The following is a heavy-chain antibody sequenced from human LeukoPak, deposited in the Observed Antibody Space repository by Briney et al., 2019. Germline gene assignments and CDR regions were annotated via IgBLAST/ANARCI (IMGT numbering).Heavy chain of an antibody. CDR2: ISGRGGST. CDR1: GFTFGSYA. D-gene: IGHD3-3*01. CDR3: VKGGTDYDSWNDSSYSYYFDF. V-gene: IGHV3-23*01. Sequence: PGGSLRLSCAASGFTFGSYAMSWVRQAPGKGLEWVSYISGRGGSTFYADSVKGRLTISRDNSKNTLFLQMNSLRAEDTAMYYCVKGGTDYDSWNDSSYSYYFDFWGQGTLVTVSS. J-gene: IGHJ4*02.